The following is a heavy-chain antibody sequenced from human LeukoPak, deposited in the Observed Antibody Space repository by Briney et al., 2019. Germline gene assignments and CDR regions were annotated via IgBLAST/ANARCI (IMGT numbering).Heavy chain of an antibody. CDR3: AKLAKYFYGAETFYFFEH. CDR1: GFTFSSYS. V-gene: IGHV3-30*18. Sequence: PGGSLRLSCAASGFTFSSYSMNWVRQVPGKGLEWVAIISYDGTNKYYADSVKGRFTISRDSSKNTLYLQMNSLRPEDTAVYYCAKLAKYFYGAETFYFFEHWGQGTPVTASS. D-gene: IGHD3-10*01. CDR2: ISYDGTNK. J-gene: IGHJ4*02.